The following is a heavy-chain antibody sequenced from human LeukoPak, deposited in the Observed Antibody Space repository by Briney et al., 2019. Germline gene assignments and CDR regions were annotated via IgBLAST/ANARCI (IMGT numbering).Heavy chain of an antibody. CDR2: ISYDGSNK. CDR1: GFTFSSYA. Sequence: GRSLRLSCAASGFTFSSYAMHWVRQAPGKGLEWVAVISYDGSNKYYADSVKGRFTISRDNSKNTLYLQMNSLRAEDTAVYYCAREEGNYGSGSYYSFPYFDYWGQGTLVTVSS. J-gene: IGHJ4*02. V-gene: IGHV3-30*04. D-gene: IGHD3-10*01. CDR3: AREEGNYGSGSYYSFPYFDY.